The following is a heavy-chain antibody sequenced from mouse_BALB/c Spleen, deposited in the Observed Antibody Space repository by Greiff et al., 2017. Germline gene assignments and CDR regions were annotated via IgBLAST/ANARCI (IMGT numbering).Heavy chain of an antibody. CDR2: INPGSGGT. D-gene: IGHD2-4*01. V-gene: IGHV1-54*01. Sequence: QVQLQQSGAELVRPGTSVKVSCKASGYAFTNYLIEWVKQRPGQGLEWIGVINPGSGGTNYNEKFKGKATLTADKSSSTAYMQLSSLTSDDSAVYFCARGLSTMIMDYWGQGTSVTVSS. CDR3: ARGLSTMIMDY. CDR1: GYAFTNYL. J-gene: IGHJ4*01.